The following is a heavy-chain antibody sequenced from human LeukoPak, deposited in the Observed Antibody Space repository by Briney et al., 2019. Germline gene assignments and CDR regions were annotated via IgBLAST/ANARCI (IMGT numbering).Heavy chain of an antibody. CDR1: GGSISSYY. V-gene: IGHV4-59*12. CDR3: ARGTKRFDWKINWFDP. J-gene: IGHJ5*02. D-gene: IGHD3-9*01. Sequence: SETLSLTCTVPGGSISSYYWSWIRQPPGKGLEWIGYIYYSGSTNYNPSLKSRVTISVDTSKNQFSLKLSSVTAADTAVYYCARGTKRFDWKINWFDPWGQGTLVTVSS. CDR2: IYYSGST.